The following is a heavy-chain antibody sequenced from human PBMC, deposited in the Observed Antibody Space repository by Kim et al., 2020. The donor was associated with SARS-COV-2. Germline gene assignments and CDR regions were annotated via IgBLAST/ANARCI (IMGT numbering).Heavy chain of an antibody. J-gene: IGHJ4*02. D-gene: IGHD6-19*01. Sequence: ASVKVSCKASGYTFTSYAMHWVRQAPGQRLEWMGWINAGNGNTKYSQKFQGRVTITRDTSASTAYMELSSLRSEDTAVYYCAIDSSGWEQDDYWGQGTLVTVSS. CDR2: INAGNGNT. CDR3: AIDSSGWEQDDY. CDR1: GYTFTSYA. V-gene: IGHV1-3*01.